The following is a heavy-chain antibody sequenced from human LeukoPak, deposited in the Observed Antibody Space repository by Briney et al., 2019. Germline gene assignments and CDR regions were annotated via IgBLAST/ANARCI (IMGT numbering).Heavy chain of an antibody. CDR1: GVTPDDDS. J-gene: IGHJ6*03. V-gene: IGHV3-20*01. Sequence: GGSLRLSRAPSGVTPDDDSLSWVRPVPGKGLGWGSRMNLNVVRTDCADSVKGRFTISRANARNSLYLQLSSLRAEDTALYHCARDRRSGHPHFWSGYGSNYMDVWGKGATVTVSS. D-gene: IGHD3-3*02. CDR2: MNLNVVRT. CDR3: ARDRRSGHPHFWSGYGSNYMDV.